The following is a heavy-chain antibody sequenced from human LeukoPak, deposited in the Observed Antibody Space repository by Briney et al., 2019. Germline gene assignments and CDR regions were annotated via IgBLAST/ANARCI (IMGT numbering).Heavy chain of an antibody. CDR3: ATERGYCSGGSCYSHHYYYYMDV. J-gene: IGHJ6*03. Sequence: ASVKVSYKASGYIVTNFGISWVRQAPGQGLEWMGWINFYNGNTHYPQQLQRRVTMTTDTSTSTAYNELRSLISDDTAAHYCATERGYCSGGSCYSHHYYYYMDVWGKGTTVTVSS. V-gene: IGHV1-18*01. D-gene: IGHD2-15*01. CDR1: GYIVTNFG. CDR2: INFYNGNT.